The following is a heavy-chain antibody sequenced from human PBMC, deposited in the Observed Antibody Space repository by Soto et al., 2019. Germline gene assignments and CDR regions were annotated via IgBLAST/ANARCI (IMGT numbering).Heavy chain of an antibody. J-gene: IGHJ6*04. V-gene: IGHV3-15*07. CDR3: TTGRGTILGAPLYYYYGMEV. CDR1: GFTFSNAW. Sequence: ELQLVESGGGLVKPGGSLSLSGAASGFTFSNAWMNWVRQAPGKGLEWVGRIKSKTDGGTTDYAAPVKGRFTISRPDSKNTLYLQMNGLKTADTSGYYCTTGRGTILGAPLYYYYGMEVWGKVNTVTVSS. D-gene: IGHD3-3*01. CDR2: IKSKTDGGTT.